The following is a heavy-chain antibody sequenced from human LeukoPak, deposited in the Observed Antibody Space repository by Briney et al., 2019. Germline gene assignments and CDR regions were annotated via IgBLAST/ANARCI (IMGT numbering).Heavy chain of an antibody. J-gene: IGHJ4*02. CDR2: INTNTRNP. Sequence: ASVKVSCKASGYTFTSYAMNWVRQAPGQGLEWMGWINTNTRNPTYAQGFTGRFVFSLDTSVSTAYLQISSLKAEDTAVYYCARDRFYDYVWGSYRWIPFDYWGQGTLVTVSS. CDR3: ARDRFYDYVWGSYRWIPFDY. D-gene: IGHD3-16*02. V-gene: IGHV7-4-1*02. CDR1: GYTFTSYA.